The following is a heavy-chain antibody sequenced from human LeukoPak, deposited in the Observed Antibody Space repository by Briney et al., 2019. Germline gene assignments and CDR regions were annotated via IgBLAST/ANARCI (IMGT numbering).Heavy chain of an antibody. CDR2: ISYDGSNK. CDR1: GFTFNSYG. CDR3: AKGGYSGYEFYDSSGYYYGEYFQP. D-gene: IGHD3-22*01. V-gene: IGHV3-30*18. Sequence: GGSLRRSGAASGFTFNSYGMQWVRPAPGKGRVGVAVISYDGSNKYYADSVKGRFTISRDNSKDTLELKIKSLRAEDTAVYYWAKGGYSGYEFYDSSGYYYGEYFQPWGQGTLGTVSS. J-gene: IGHJ1*01.